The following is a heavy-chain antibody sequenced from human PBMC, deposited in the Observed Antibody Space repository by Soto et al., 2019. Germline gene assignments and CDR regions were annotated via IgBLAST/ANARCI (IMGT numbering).Heavy chain of an antibody. CDR2: INHSGST. CDR3: ATARGWYNFVGSITYYYGMDV. Sequence: SETLSLTCAVYGGSFSGYYWSWIRQPPGKGLEWIGEINHSGSTNYNPSLKGRVTISVDTSKNQFSLKLSSVTAADTAVYYCATARGWYNFVGSITYYYGMDVWGLGTTVTVSS. J-gene: IGHJ6*02. CDR1: GGSFSGYY. V-gene: IGHV4-34*01. D-gene: IGHD6-19*01.